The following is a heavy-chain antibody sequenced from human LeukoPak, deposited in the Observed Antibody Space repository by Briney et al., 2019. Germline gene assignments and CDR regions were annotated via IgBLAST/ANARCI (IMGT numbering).Heavy chain of an antibody. CDR1: GASTRSSTYY. D-gene: IGHD2-2*01. CDR2: IYYSGST. CDR3: ARGGRVVPAAAYSYYYYYGMDV. J-gene: IGHJ6*02. V-gene: IGHV4-61*05. Sequence: SETLSLTCSVSGASTRSSTYYWGWIRQPPGKGLEWIGYIYYSGSTNYNPSLKSRVTISVDTSKNQFSLKLSSVTAADTAVYYCARGGRVVPAAAYSYYYYYGMDVWGQGTTVTVSS.